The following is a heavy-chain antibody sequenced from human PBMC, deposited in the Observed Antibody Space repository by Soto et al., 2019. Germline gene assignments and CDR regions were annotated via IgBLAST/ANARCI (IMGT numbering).Heavy chain of an antibody. CDR2: IKQDGSEK. V-gene: IGHV3-7*01. J-gene: IGHJ6*02. Sequence: EVQLVESGGGLVQPGGSLRLSCAASGFTFSRYWMSCVRQAPVKGLEWVGNIKQDGSEKNYVDFVEGRFTISRDNAENSLYLQMNSLRAEDTAVYYCARIASAGRGWDVWGQGTTVVVSS. D-gene: IGHD6-13*01. CDR3: ARIASAGRGWDV. CDR1: GFTFSRYW.